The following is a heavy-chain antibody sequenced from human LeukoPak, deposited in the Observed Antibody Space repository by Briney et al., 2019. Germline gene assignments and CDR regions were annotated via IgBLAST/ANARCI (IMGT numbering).Heavy chain of an antibody. V-gene: IGHV1-2*02. CDR2: INPKTGGT. J-gene: IGHJ6*03. Sequence: ASLKVSCKASAYTFTVYFMHRVRQAPGQGVEWVGLINPKTGGTHYAQKFRGRVALTRDTSISTAFMELSRLTSGDAAVYYCARDARLGVVVEDYFYYMDVWGKGTTVTVSS. D-gene: IGHD3-22*01. CDR3: ARDARLGVVVEDYFYYMDV. CDR1: AYTFTVYF.